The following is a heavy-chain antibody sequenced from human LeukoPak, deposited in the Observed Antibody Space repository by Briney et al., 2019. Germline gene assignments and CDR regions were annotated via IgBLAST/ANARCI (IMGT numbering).Heavy chain of an antibody. CDR1: GFTFSSYG. CDR2: IRYDGSNK. D-gene: IGHD2-2*01. V-gene: IGHV3-30*02. J-gene: IGHJ4*02. Sequence: GGSLRLSCPASGFTFSSYGMHWVRQAPGKGLEWVAFIRYDGSNKYYADSVKGRFTISRDNSKNTLSLQMNSLRAEDTAVYYCAKAPGCSSTSCPRPHFDYWGQGTLVTVSS. CDR3: AKAPGCSSTSCPRPHFDY.